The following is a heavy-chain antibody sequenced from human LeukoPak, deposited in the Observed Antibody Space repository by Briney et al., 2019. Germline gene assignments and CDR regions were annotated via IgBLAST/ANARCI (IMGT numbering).Heavy chain of an antibody. J-gene: IGHJ4*02. CDR2: IYPGDSDT. Sequence: GEPLKISCKGSGYSFTSYWIGWVRQMPGKGLEWMGIIYPGDSDTRYSPSFQGQVNISADKSISTAYLQWSSLKASDTAMYYCARPLRYFDWFYFDYWGQGTLVTVSS. D-gene: IGHD3-9*01. V-gene: IGHV5-51*01. CDR3: ARPLRYFDWFYFDY. CDR1: GYSFTSYW.